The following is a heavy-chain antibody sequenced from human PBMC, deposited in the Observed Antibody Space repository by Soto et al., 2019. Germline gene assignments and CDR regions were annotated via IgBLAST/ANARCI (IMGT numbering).Heavy chain of an antibody. CDR3: ARDLHSGGKYWYVEI. J-gene: IGHJ2*01. Sequence: QVQLVQSGAEVKKPGASVKVSCKASGYTFTHYGITWVRQAPGQGLEWMGWINSFSGDTNYPQKLQGRLTMTTDTSTNTVYMELRILRSDDTAVYYCARDLHSGGKYWYVEIWGRGTLVTGSS. CDR1: GYTFTHYG. D-gene: IGHD2-15*01. V-gene: IGHV1-18*01. CDR2: INSFSGDT.